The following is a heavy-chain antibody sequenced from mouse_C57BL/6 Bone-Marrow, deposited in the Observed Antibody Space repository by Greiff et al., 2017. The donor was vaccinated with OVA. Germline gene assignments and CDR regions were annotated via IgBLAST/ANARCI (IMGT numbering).Heavy chain of an antibody. CDR2: IHPSGGGT. CDR3: ATGGPTVGYYFDY. J-gene: IGHJ2*01. V-gene: IGHV1-74*01. D-gene: IGHD1-1*01. Sequence: QVQLQQSGAELVKPGASVKVSCKASGYTFTSYWMDWVKQRPGQGLEWIGRIHPSGGGTNYNQKFKGKATLTVDKSSSTAYMQLSSLTSEDSAVYYGATGGPTVGYYFDYWGQGTTLTVSS. CDR1: GYTFTSYW.